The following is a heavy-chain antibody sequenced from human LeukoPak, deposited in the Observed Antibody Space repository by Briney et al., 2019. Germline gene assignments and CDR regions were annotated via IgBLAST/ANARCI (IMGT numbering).Heavy chain of an antibody. CDR2: VNHSGGT. Sequence: PSETLSLTCAVYGGSFRSYYWSWVRQSPGKGLEWIGEVNHSGGTNYNPSLQSRVTISADTSNSQFSLKLSSVTAADTAVYYCARGRRTGYSPVWVMGYFDYWGQGTLVTVSS. CDR1: GGSFRSYY. J-gene: IGHJ4*02. V-gene: IGHV4-34*01. CDR3: ARGRRTGYSPVWVMGYFDY. D-gene: IGHD4-23*01.